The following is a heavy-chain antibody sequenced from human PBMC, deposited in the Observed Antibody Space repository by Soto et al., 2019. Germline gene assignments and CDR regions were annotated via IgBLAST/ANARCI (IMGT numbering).Heavy chain of an antibody. J-gene: IGHJ4*02. CDR1: GFTFSSYA. D-gene: IGHD4-17*01. CDR3: AKPYGDYLHYFDY. CDR2: ISGSGGGT. Sequence: GGSLRLSCAASGFTFSSYAMSWVRQAPGKGLEWVSAISGSGGGTYYADSVKGRFTISRDNSKNTLYLQMNSLRAEDTAVYYCAKPYGDYLHYFDYWGQGTLVTVSS. V-gene: IGHV3-23*01.